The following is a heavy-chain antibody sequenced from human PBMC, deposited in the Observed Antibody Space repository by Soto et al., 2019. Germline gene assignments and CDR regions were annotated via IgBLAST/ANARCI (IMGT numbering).Heavy chain of an antibody. CDR1: GYTFTSYA. V-gene: IGHV1-3*01. J-gene: IGHJ4*02. D-gene: IGHD1-20*01. Sequence: QVQLVQSGAEVKKPGASVKVSCTASGYTFTSYAIHWVRQAPGQRLEWMGWVNAGNGNTKYSQKLQGRVTMTRDTAASTAYMELSSLRSEDTAVYYCARDVGYNWNLIDYRGQGTLVTVSS. CDR2: VNAGNGNT. CDR3: ARDVGYNWNLIDY.